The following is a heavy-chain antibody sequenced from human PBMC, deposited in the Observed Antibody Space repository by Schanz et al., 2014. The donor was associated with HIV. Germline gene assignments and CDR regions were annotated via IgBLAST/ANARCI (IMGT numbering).Heavy chain of an antibody. CDR2: ISAYKGNT. V-gene: IGHV1-2*02. CDR1: GGSFSSYA. J-gene: IGHJ6*02. D-gene: IGHD6-6*01. CDR3: AREGTAARQFYYYGMDV. Sequence: QVQLVQSGAEVKKPGSSVKVSCKASGGSFSSYAINWVRQAPGQGLEWMGWISAYKGNTNYAQKFQGRVTMTRDTSISTAYMELSRLRSDDTAVYYCAREGTAARQFYYYGMDVWGQGTTVTVSS.